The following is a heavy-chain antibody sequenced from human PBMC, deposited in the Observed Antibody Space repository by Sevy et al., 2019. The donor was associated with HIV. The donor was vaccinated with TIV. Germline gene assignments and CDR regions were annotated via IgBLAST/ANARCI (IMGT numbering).Heavy chain of an antibody. V-gene: IGHV1-69*13. Sequence: ASVKVSCKASGGTFSSYAISWVRQAPGQGLEWMGGIIPIFGTANYAQKFQGRVTITADESTSTAYMELSSLRSEDTAVYYCARVPPTYYYGSGSYDRGGFDYWGQGTLVTVSS. CDR3: ARVPPTYYYGSGSYDRGGFDY. J-gene: IGHJ4*02. CDR1: GGTFSSYA. CDR2: IIPIFGTA. D-gene: IGHD3-10*01.